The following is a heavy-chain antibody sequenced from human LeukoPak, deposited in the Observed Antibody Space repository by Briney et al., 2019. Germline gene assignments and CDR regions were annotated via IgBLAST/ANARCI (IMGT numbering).Heavy chain of an antibody. CDR2: INPNSGDT. CDR3: ARGGGWGDTDTFSF. J-gene: IGHJ3*01. V-gene: IGHV1-2*04. Sequence: GASVKVSCKASGYTFTAHYLHWVRQAPGQGLEWVGWINPNSGDTKYAQKFQGWVTMTRDTSISTAYMELSRLKSDDTAVYYCARGGGWGDTDTFSFWGQGTMVTVSS. D-gene: IGHD5-18*01. CDR1: GYTFTAHY.